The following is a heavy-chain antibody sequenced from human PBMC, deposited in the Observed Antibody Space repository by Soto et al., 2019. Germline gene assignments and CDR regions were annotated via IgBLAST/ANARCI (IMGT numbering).Heavy chain of an antibody. D-gene: IGHD5-18*01. CDR3: ARDTTAMVTSYFDY. V-gene: IGHV1-46*01. CDR1: GYTFISYY. J-gene: IGHJ4*02. CDR2: INPSGGST. Sequence: ASFKVSCKATGYTFISYYMHWVRQAAGRGLEGMGIINPSGGSTSYAQKFQGRGTMTRDTSTSTVYMEPSSLRSEGTAVYYCARDTTAMVTSYFDYWGQGTLVTVSS.